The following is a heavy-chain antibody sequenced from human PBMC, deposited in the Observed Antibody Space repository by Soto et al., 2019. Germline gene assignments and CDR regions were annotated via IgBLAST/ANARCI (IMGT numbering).Heavy chain of an antibody. D-gene: IGHD6-19*01. J-gene: IGHJ6*02. CDR2: IDWDDDK. CDR3: ARIPTGSGWVICYYYYGMDV. CDR1: GFSLSTSGMC. V-gene: IGHV2-70*01. Sequence: SGPTLVKPTQTLTLTCTFSGFSLSTSGMCVSWIRQPPGKALEWLALIDWDDDKYYSTSLKTRLTISKDTSKNQVVLTMTNMDPVDTATYYCARIPTGSGWVICYYYYGMDVWGQGTTVTVSS.